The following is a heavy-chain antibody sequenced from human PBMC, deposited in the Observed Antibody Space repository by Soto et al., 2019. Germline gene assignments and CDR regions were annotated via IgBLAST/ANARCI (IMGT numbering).Heavy chain of an antibody. CDR2: TYQSGSA. V-gene: IGHV4-30-2*06. CDR1: GGSISSCGYS. J-gene: IGHJ6*04. Sequence: PSETLSLTCTVSGGSISSCGYSWTWIRQSPGKGLEWIGYTYQSGSAYYNPSLKSRVTISVDRSKNQFSLNLTSVTAADTAVYYCARDYYGMDVWGKGTIVTVSS. CDR3: ARDYYGMDV.